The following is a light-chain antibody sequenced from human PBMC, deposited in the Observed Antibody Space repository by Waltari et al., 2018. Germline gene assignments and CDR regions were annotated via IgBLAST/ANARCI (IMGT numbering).Light chain of an antibody. CDR3: SSYTRTTTLI. CDR2: EVT. J-gene: IGLJ2*01. Sequence: QSALTQPASVSGSPGQSITVSCTGTSSDIGTYNYVSWYQRHPGKAPKLLIYEVTNRPSWSSNRFSGSKSGNTASLTISGLQAEDEAEYYCSSYTRTTTLIFGGGTKVTVL. V-gene: IGLV2-14*01. CDR1: SSDIGTYNY.